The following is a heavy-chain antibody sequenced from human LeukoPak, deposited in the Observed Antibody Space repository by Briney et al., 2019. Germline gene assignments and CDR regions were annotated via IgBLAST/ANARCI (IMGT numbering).Heavy chain of an antibody. CDR3: ARDRTDYSNLYYGMDV. CDR2: IIPIFGIA. Sequence: SVKVSCKASGGTFSSYAISWVRQAPGQGLEWMGRIIPIFGIANYAQKFQGRVTITADKSTSTAYMELSSLRSEDTAVYYCARDRTDYSNLYYGMDVWGQWTTVTVSS. CDR1: GGTFSSYA. V-gene: IGHV1-69*04. J-gene: IGHJ6*02. D-gene: IGHD4-11*01.